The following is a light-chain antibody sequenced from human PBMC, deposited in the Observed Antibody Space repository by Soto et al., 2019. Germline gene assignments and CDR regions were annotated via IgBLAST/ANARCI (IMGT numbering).Light chain of an antibody. Sequence: QAVVTQPPSASGTPGQRVTISCSGSSSNIGSNTVNWYQQLPGTAPKLVIYSNNQRPSGVPDRFSGSKSGTSASLASSGLQSEDEADYYCVAWDDSLNGYVVFGGGTKLTVL. CDR1: SSNIGSNT. CDR2: SNN. V-gene: IGLV1-44*01. CDR3: VAWDDSLNGYVV. J-gene: IGLJ2*01.